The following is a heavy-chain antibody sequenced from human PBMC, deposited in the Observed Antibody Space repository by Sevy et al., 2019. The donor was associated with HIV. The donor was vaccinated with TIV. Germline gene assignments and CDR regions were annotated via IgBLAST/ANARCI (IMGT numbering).Heavy chain of an antibody. CDR3: ATTKDYYESSGSPFDY. CDR1: GKTLSQLS. V-gene: IGHV1-24*01. Sequence: ASVNSCKVSGKTLSQLSMHWVRQAPGKGLEWLGTFDPEDGETRYAQKLQGRVTMTEDTSTDTAYMELRSLRSEDTALYYCATTKDYYESSGSPFDYWGQGTLVTVSS. J-gene: IGHJ4*02. D-gene: IGHD3-22*01. CDR2: FDPEDGET.